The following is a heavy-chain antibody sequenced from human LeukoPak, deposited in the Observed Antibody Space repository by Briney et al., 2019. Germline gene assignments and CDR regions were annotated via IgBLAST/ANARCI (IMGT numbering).Heavy chain of an antibody. Sequence: GGSLRLSCAASGFTFSSHWISWVRQAPGKGLEWVANIKQAGSEKYYVDSVKGRFTISRDNAKNSLYLQMNSLRAEDTAVYYCARERMGSSGLFDSWGQGTLVTVSS. J-gene: IGHJ4*02. CDR3: ARERMGSSGLFDS. D-gene: IGHD6-19*01. CDR2: IKQAGSEK. CDR1: GFTFSSHW. V-gene: IGHV3-7*01.